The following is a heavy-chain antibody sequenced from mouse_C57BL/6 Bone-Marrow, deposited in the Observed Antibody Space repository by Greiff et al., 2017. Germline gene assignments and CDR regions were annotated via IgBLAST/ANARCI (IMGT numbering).Heavy chain of an antibody. Sequence: EVKLEESGPGLVKPSQSLSLTCSVTGYSITSGYYWNWIRQFPGNKLEWMGYISYDGSNNYNPSLKNRITITRDTSKNQFFLKLNSVTTEDTATYYCARAPPYYYVSSYPYAMDYWGQGTSVTVSS. J-gene: IGHJ4*01. CDR3: ARAPPYYYVSSYPYAMDY. D-gene: IGHD1-1*01. V-gene: IGHV3-6*01. CDR1: GYSITSGYY. CDR2: ISYDGSN.